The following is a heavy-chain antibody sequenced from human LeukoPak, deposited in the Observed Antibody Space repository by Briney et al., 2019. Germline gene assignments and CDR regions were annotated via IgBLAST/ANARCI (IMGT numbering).Heavy chain of an antibody. V-gene: IGHV3-7*01. CDR3: AKNYYDSSGYYYAEALDY. J-gene: IGHJ4*02. Sequence: GGSPRLSCAASGFTFSSYWMSWVRQAPGKGLEWVANIKQDGSEKYYVDSVKGRFTISRDNSKNTLYLQMNSLRAEDTAVYYCAKNYYDSSGYYYAEALDYWGQGTLVTVSS. CDR1: GFTFSSYW. CDR2: IKQDGSEK. D-gene: IGHD3-22*01.